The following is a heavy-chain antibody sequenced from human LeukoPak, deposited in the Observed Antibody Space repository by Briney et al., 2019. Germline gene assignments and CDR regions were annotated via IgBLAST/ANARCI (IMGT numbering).Heavy chain of an antibody. CDR3: ARDGGYSDAFDI. Sequence: GSLRLSCAASGFTFSSYSMNWVRQAPGKGLEWVSSISSSSYIYYADSVKGRFTISRDNAKNSLYLQMNSLRAEDTAVYYCARDGGYSDAFDIWGQGTMVTVSS. CDR1: GFTFSSYS. CDR2: ISSSSYI. V-gene: IGHV3-21*01. D-gene: IGHD1-26*01. J-gene: IGHJ3*02.